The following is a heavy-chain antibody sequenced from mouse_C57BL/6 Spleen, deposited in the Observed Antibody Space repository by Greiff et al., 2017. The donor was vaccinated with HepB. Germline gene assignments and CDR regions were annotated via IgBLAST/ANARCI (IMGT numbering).Heavy chain of an antibody. CDR3: VRHNYGSSDYAMDY. D-gene: IGHD1-1*01. CDR1: GFSFNTYA. V-gene: IGHV10-1*01. CDR2: IRSKSNNYAT. Sequence: GGGLVQPKGSLKLSCAASGFSFNTYAMNWVRQAPGKGLEWVARIRSKSNNYATYYADSVKDRFTISRDDSESMLYLQMNNLKTEDTAMYYCVRHNYGSSDYAMDYWGQGTSVTVSS. J-gene: IGHJ4*01.